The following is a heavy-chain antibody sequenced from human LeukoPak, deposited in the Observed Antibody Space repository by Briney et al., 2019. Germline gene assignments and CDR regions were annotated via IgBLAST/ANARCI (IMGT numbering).Heavy chain of an antibody. CDR1: GFTLSSHW. Sequence: PGGSLRLSCAASGFTLSSHWMHWVRQAPGKGLVWVSRINSDGSTTSYADSVKGRFTISRDNAENTLYLQMNSLRVEDTAVYYCTRRVSATRWFDPWGQGTLVTVSS. CDR2: INSDGSTT. CDR3: TRRVSATRWFDP. D-gene: IGHD2-15*01. J-gene: IGHJ5*02. V-gene: IGHV3-74*01.